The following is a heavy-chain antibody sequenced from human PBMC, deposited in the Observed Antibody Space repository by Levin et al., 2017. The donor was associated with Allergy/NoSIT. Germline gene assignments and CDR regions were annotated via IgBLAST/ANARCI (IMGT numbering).Heavy chain of an antibody. CDR1: GFTFDNYP. V-gene: IGHV3-23*01. CDR2: ISGSGGAT. CDR3: AKERYCTGTRTNCYDGGNWFDP. D-gene: IGHD2-8*02. Sequence: TGGSLRLSCAASGFTFDNYPMSWVRQAPGKGLEWVSAISGSGGATYYADSVKGRFTISRDNSKNTLYLQMNSLRAEDTALYYCAKERYCTGTRTNCYDGGNWFDPWGQGTLVTVSS. J-gene: IGHJ5*02.